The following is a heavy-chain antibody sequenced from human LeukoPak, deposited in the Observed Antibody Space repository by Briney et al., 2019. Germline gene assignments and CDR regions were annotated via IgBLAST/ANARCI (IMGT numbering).Heavy chain of an antibody. CDR1: GGSMSTYY. CDR3: ARVVYSGSWGYFDY. D-gene: IGHD3-10*01. Sequence: PSETLSLTCTVSGGSMSTYYWSWIRQSPGKGLEWIGYIYYSGSTSYNPSLKSRLTISIDTPKTQFYLKLSSVTAADTAVYYCARVVYSGSWGYFDYWGQGILVTVSS. CDR2: IYYSGST. V-gene: IGHV4-59*01. J-gene: IGHJ4*02.